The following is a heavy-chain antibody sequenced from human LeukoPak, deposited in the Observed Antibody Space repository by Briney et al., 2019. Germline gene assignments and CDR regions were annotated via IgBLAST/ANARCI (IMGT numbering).Heavy chain of an antibody. CDR1: GYTFTGYY. D-gene: IGHD6-19*01. CDR3: ARDLKRGYSSGRYSWGTGSSNDY. CDR2: INPNSGGT. Sequence: GASVKVSCKASGYTFTGYYMHWVRQAPGQGLEWMGWINPNSGGTNYAQKFQGRVTMTTDTSTSTAYMEPRSLRSGDTAVYYCARDLKRGYSSGRYSWGTGSSNDYWGQGTLVTVSS. J-gene: IGHJ4*02. V-gene: IGHV1-2*02.